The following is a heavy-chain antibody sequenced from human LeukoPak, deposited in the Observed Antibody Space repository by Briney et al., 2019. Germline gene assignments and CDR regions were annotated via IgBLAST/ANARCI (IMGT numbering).Heavy chain of an antibody. V-gene: IGHV1-69*05. CDR2: IIPIFGTA. CDR1: GGTFSSYA. D-gene: IGHD6-19*01. CDR3: ARVAFPYSSGWYYFDY. Sequence: GASVKVSCKASGGTFSSYAISWVRQAPRQGLEWMGRIIPIFGTANYAQKFQGRVTITTDESTSTAYMELSSLRSEDTAVYYCARVAFPYSSGWYYFDYWGQGTLVTVSS. J-gene: IGHJ4*02.